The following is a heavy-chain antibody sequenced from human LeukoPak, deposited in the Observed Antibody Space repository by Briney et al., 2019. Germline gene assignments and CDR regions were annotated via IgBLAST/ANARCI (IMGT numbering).Heavy chain of an antibody. D-gene: IGHD6-19*01. V-gene: IGHV3-49*03. CDR2: ISGGTT. Sequence: PGGSLRLSCTASGFTFGDYLMSWFRQAPGKGLEWIGFISGGTTEYAASVTGRFTISRDDSTSIAYLQMNSLTTEDTAVYYCSRGSGWLSVYWGQGTVVTVSS. CDR3: SRGSGWLSVY. J-gene: IGHJ4*02. CDR1: GFTFGDYL.